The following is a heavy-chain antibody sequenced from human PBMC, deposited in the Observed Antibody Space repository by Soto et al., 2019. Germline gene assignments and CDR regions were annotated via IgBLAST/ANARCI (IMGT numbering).Heavy chain of an antibody. CDR3: ASGETLLGKVRKAGYSSGPPPNLDY. J-gene: IGHJ4*02. Sequence: ASVKVSCKASGYTFTSYGISWVRQAPGQGLEWMGWISAYNGNTNYAQKLQGRVTMTTDTSTSTAYMELGSLRSDEPAVYYCASGETLLGKVRKAGYSSGPPPNLDYRGQGTLVTVSS. D-gene: IGHD6-19*01. CDR2: ISAYNGNT. CDR1: GYTFTSYG. V-gene: IGHV1-18*01.